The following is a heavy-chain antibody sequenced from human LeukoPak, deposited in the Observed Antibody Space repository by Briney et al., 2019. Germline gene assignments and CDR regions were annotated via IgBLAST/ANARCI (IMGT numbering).Heavy chain of an antibody. V-gene: IGHV1-46*01. CDR1: GYTFTSYY. D-gene: IGHD5-18*01. CDR3: ARGWGVDTAMVMGDY. J-gene: IGHJ4*02. CDR2: INPSGGST. Sequence: GASVKVSCKASGYTFTSYYMHWVRQAPGQGLEWMGIINPSGGSTSYAQKFQGRVTMTRDTSTSTVYMELSSLRSEDTAVYYCARGWGVDTAMVMGDYWGQGTLVTVSS.